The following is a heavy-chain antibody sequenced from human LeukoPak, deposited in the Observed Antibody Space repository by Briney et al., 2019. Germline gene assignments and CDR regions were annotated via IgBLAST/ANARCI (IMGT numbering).Heavy chain of an antibody. Sequence: PGGSLRLSCAASGFTFSSYGMNWVRQAPGKGLEWVSGIGPSGSSTYYADSVKGRFTISRDNSKNTMYVQMNSLRAEDTAVYYCAKDQGWLLATSLFDIWGQGTMVTVSS. J-gene: IGHJ3*02. D-gene: IGHD3-22*01. V-gene: IGHV3-23*01. CDR2: IGPSGSST. CDR1: GFTFSSYG. CDR3: AKDQGWLLATSLFDI.